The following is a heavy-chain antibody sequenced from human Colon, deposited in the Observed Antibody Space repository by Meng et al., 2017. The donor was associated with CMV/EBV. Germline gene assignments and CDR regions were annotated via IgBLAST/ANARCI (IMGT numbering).Heavy chain of an antibody. CDR2: MSPKSGIT. D-gene: IGHD6-25*01. CDR3: ARGVAAGVDY. CDR1: GYTFTSLD. Sequence: KVYCKAAGYTFTSLDINWVRQAAGQGLEWMGYMSPKSGITGYAQKFQDRVTMTRDTSISTFYMELSSLRSDDTAVYYCARGVAAGVDYWGQGTLVTVSS. V-gene: IGHV1-8*01. J-gene: IGHJ4*02.